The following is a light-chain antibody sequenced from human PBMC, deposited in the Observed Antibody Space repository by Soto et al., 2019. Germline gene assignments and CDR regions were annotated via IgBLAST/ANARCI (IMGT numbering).Light chain of an antibody. CDR1: QSISNY. J-gene: IGKJ1*01. V-gene: IGKV1-39*01. CDR3: QQSYSTQWT. Sequence: DIQMTQSPSSLSASVGDRVTITCRASQSISNYLSWYQQIPGKAPKLLIYAASTLRSGVSSRFSSSRSGTDFTLTISSLQPEDFATYYCQQSYSTQWTFGQGTKVE. CDR2: AAS.